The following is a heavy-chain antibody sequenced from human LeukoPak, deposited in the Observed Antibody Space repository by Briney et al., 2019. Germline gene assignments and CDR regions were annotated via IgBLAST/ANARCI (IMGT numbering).Heavy chain of an antibody. CDR1: GFTFSSYG. Sequence: GGSLRLSCAASGFTFSSYGMHWVRQAPGKGLDWVAVVSNDGSKKYYADSVKGRFTISRDNSKNTLSLQVSSLRTEDTAVYYCAKDRYSYAFEYSDSWGQGTLVTVSS. J-gene: IGHJ4*02. V-gene: IGHV3-30*18. CDR3: AKDRYSYAFEYSDS. D-gene: IGHD5-18*01. CDR2: VSNDGSKK.